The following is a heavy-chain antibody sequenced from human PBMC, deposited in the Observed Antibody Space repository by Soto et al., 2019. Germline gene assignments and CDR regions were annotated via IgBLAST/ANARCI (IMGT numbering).Heavy chain of an antibody. V-gene: IGHV1-18*04. CDR1: GYTFTSYG. D-gene: IGHD3-3*01. J-gene: IGHJ5*02. CDR3: ARDISLGYYDFWSGSRNWFDP. Sequence: ASVKVSCKASGYTFTSYGISWVRQAPGQGLEWMGWISAYNGNTNYAQKLQGRVTMTTDTSTSTAYMELRSLRSDDTAVYYCARDISLGYYDFWSGSRNWFDPWGQGTLVTVSS. CDR2: ISAYNGNT.